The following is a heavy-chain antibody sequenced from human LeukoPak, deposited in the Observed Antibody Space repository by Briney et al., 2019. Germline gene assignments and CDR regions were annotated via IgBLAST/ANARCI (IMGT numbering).Heavy chain of an antibody. CDR3: ARAPLPRQLVDWNWYFDL. D-gene: IGHD6-13*01. CDR1: GFSFSSYS. Sequence: GGSLRLSCAASGFSFSSYSMNWVRKAPGKGLEYVSYISSGSGTIYYADPVQGRFTISRDNAKNLLYLQMNSLSAEDTAVYYCARAPLPRQLVDWNWYFDLWGRGTLVTVSS. J-gene: IGHJ2*01. V-gene: IGHV3-48*04. CDR2: ISSGSGTI.